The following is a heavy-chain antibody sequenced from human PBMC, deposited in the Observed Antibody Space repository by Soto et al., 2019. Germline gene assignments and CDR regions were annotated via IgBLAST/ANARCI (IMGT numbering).Heavy chain of an antibody. CDR3: ARLQLELRLAFDI. CDR1: GGSISSSSYY. Sequence: PSETLSLTCTVSGGSISSSSYYWGWIRQPPGKGLEWIGSIYYSGSTYYNPSLKSRVTISVDTSKNQFSLKLSSVTAADTAVYYCARLQLELRLAFDIWGQGTMVTVS. V-gene: IGHV4-39*01. J-gene: IGHJ3*02. D-gene: IGHD1-1*01. CDR2: IYYSGST.